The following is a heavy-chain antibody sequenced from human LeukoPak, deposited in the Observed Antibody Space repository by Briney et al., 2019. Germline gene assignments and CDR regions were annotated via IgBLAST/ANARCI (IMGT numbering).Heavy chain of an antibody. CDR1: GFTFSSYW. Sequence: PGGSLRLSCAASGFTFSSYWMSRVRQAPGKGLEWVANIKQDGSEKYYVDSVKGRLTISRDNAKNSLYLQMNSLRAEDTAVYYCARGTIAAAGYYYFDYWGQGTQVTVSS. CDR2: IKQDGSEK. D-gene: IGHD6-13*01. CDR3: ARGTIAAAGYYYFDY. V-gene: IGHV3-7*04. J-gene: IGHJ4*02.